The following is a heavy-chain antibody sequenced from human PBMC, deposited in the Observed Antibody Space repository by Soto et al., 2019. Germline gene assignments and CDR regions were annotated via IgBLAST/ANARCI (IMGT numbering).Heavy chain of an antibody. Sequence: GALRLSCTASGFTFSSFPLSWVRQAPGMGXEXVXXXSXSXXXTXXXXSVKGRFTISRDNSKNTLYLQMNSLRAEDTAIYYCAGPGYSSQDYWGQGALVTVSS. J-gene: IGHJ4*02. V-gene: IGHV3-23*01. D-gene: IGHD5-18*01. CDR3: AGPGYSSQDY. CDR2: XSXSXXXT. CDR1: GFTFSSFP.